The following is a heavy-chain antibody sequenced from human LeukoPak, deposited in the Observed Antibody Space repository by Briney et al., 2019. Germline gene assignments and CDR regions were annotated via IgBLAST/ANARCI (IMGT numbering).Heavy chain of an antibody. CDR3: ARDLEALGTAMVPRVLDY. V-gene: IGHV1-18*01. CDR1: GCTFTSYG. CDR2: ISAYNGNT. Sequence: GASVTVSCKASGCTFTSYGISWVRQAPGQGLEWMGWISAYNGNTNYAQKLQGRVTMTTDTSTSTAYMELRSLRSDDTAVYYCARDLEALGTAMVPRVLDYWGQGTLVTVSS. J-gene: IGHJ4*02. D-gene: IGHD5-18*01.